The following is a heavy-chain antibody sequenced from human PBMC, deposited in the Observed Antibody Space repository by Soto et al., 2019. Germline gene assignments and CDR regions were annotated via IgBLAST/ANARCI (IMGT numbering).Heavy chain of an antibody. CDR2: IYHSGTA. CDR1: GCSINYYY. CDR3: ARDRAIISAPTKEYVFEI. Sequence: XETLSLTCSVSGCSINYYYWSWIRQPPGKGLEWIGYIYHSGTAEYNPSLKSRVTLSVDTSKSQFSLKMSSVTTADTAVYYCARDRAIISAPTKEYVFEIWGQGTMVTVSS. V-gene: IGHV4-59*01. D-gene: IGHD5-12*01. J-gene: IGHJ3*02.